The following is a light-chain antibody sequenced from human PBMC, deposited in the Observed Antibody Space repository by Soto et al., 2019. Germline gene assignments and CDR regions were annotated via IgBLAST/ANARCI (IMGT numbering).Light chain of an antibody. J-gene: IGLJ3*02. Sequence: QSVLTQPPSASGTPGQRVIISCSGSNSNIGTYTVNWYQQLPGTAPKLLIYTDYQRPSGVPDRFSGSRSGTSASLAISGLQSEDEDDYYCASWDDSLSGGVFGGGTKLTVL. CDR2: TDY. CDR1: NSNIGTYT. V-gene: IGLV1-44*01. CDR3: ASWDDSLSGGV.